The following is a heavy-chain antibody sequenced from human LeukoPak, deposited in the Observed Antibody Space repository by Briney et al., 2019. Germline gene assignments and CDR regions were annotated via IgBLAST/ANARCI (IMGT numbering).Heavy chain of an antibody. D-gene: IGHD3-3*01. Sequence: GGSLRLSCAASGFTFSSYAMSWVRQAPGKGLEWVSAISGSGGGTYYADSVKGRFTISRDNSKNTLYLQMNSLRAEDTAVYYCAAYYDFWSGDYWGQGTLVTVSS. CDR2: ISGSGGGT. J-gene: IGHJ4*02. V-gene: IGHV3-23*01. CDR3: AAYYDFWSGDY. CDR1: GFTFSSYA.